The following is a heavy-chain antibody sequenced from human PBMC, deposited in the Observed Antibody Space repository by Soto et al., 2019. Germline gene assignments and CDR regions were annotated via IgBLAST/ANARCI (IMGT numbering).Heavy chain of an antibody. CDR1: GGSISSYY. V-gene: IGHV4-4*07. CDR3: GRDLFLRYFAWLFRDDAFDI. J-gene: IGHJ3*02. D-gene: IGHD3-9*01. Sequence: SETLSLTGTVSGGSISSYYGSWIRQPAGKGLEWIGRIYTSGSTNYNPSLKSRVTMSVDTSKNQCSLKMSSVTAADTAVDDCGRDLFLRYFAWLFRDDAFDIWGQGTMVTVSS. CDR2: IYTSGST.